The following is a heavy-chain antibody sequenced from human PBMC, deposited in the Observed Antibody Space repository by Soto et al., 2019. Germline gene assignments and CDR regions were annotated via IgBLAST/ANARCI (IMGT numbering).Heavy chain of an antibody. CDR1: GYNFNQYY. CDR3: ARCPEDSDVPRWDY. V-gene: IGHV1-46*02. Sequence: QVQLMQSGAEVRKPGASVRLSCETSGYNFNQYYIHWVRQAPGQGLEWMGIINLRGGTTEYAHKFRGRVTVTGDTSTKTAYMELRSLRSEDTAMYFWARCPEDSDVPRWDYGGQGTLVTVSS. J-gene: IGHJ4*02. D-gene: IGHD1-26*01. CDR2: INLRGGTT.